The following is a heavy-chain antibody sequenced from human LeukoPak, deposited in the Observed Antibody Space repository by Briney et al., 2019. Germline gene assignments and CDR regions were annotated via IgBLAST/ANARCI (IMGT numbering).Heavy chain of an antibody. CDR3: AREDFFRGCGGGDCFWAPAFDI. CDR2: IKGDGSAT. D-gene: IGHD2-21*01. CDR1: GFTFSSYW. J-gene: IGHJ3*02. V-gene: IGHV3-7*01. Sequence: SGGSLRLSCAASGFTFSSYWMTWVRQAPGKGLQWVASIKGDGSATNDVDSVKGRFTISRDNAKNTLYLQMNSLRAEDTAVYYCAREDFFRGCGGGDCFWAPAFDIWGQGKMVTVFS.